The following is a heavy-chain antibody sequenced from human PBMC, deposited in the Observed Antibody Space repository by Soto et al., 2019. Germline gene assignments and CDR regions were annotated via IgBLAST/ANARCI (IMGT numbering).Heavy chain of an antibody. D-gene: IGHD5-12*01. J-gene: IGHJ1*01. Sequence: TLSLTCTVSGGSISSGGYYWSWIRQHPGKGLEWIGYIYYSGSTYYNPSLKSRVTISVDTSKNQFSLKLSSVTAADTAVYYCARTWLNDAEYFQHWGQGTLVTVSS. CDR3: ARTWLNDAEYFQH. CDR2: IYYSGST. V-gene: IGHV4-31*03. CDR1: GGSISSGGYY.